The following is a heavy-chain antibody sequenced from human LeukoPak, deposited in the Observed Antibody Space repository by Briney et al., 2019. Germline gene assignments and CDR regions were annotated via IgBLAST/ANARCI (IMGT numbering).Heavy chain of an antibody. CDR3: AKDHSYDYGGNEHRYYFDY. V-gene: IGHV3-9*01. D-gene: IGHD4-23*01. CDR1: GFIFDDYA. Sequence: QSGGSLRLSCAASGFIFDDYAMHWVRQAPGKGLEWVSGTSWNSGSIGYADSVKGRFTISRDNAKNSLYLQMNSLRAEDTALYYCAKDHSYDYGGNEHRYYFDYWGQGTLVTVSS. J-gene: IGHJ4*02. CDR2: TSWNSGSI.